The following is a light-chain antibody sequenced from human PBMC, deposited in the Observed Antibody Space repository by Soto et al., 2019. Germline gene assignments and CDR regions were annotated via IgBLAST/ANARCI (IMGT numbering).Light chain of an antibody. J-gene: IGKJ5*01. CDR1: QSVSSN. Sequence: EIVMTPSPATLSVSPGERTNLSRRASQSVSSNLAWYQQKPGQPPRLLIYNASNRTTGIPARFSGSGSGTDFTLTISSLEPEDFAVYYCQQRGDWPPITFGQGTRLEIK. V-gene: IGKV3-11*01. CDR2: NAS. CDR3: QQRGDWPPIT.